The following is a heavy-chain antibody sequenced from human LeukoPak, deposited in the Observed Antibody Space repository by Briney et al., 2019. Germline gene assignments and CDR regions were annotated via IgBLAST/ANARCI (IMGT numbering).Heavy chain of an antibody. Sequence: GGSLRLSCAASGFTFSSYAMSWVRQAPGKGREWVSAISGSGGSTYYADSVKGRFTISRDNSKNTLYLQMNSLRAEDTAVYYCAKDKGAGNIVVVPAVTGAFDIWGQGTMVTVSS. D-gene: IGHD2-2*01. CDR1: GFTFSSYA. V-gene: IGHV3-23*01. J-gene: IGHJ3*02. CDR3: AKDKGAGNIVVVPAVTGAFDI. CDR2: ISGSGGST.